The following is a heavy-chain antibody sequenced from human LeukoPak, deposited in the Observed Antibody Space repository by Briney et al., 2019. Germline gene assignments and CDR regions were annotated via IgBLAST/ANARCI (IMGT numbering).Heavy chain of an antibody. Sequence: GGSLRLSCAASGFTFSSYEMNWVRQAPGKGLEWVSYISSSGSTIYYADSVKDRFTISRDNAKNSLYLHMNSLRAEDTAVYYCARDDRPGIAAAGTVSEAFDIWGQGTMVTVSS. D-gene: IGHD6-13*01. J-gene: IGHJ3*02. CDR1: GFTFSSYE. CDR2: ISSSGSTI. CDR3: ARDDRPGIAAAGTVSEAFDI. V-gene: IGHV3-48*03.